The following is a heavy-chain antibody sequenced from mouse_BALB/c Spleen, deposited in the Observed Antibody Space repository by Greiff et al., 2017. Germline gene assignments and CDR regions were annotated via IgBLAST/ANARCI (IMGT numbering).Heavy chain of an antibody. CDR3: TRSGAASFAY. D-gene: IGHD1-2*01. CDR1: GFTFSNYW. J-gene: IGHJ3*01. Sequence: EVQLVESGGGLVQPGGSMKLSCVASGFTFSNYWMNWVRQSPEKGLEWVAEIRLKSNNYATHYAESVKGRFTISRDDSKSSVYLQMNNLRAEDTGIYYCTRSGAASFAYWGQGTLVTVSA. CDR2: IRLKSNNYAT. V-gene: IGHV6-6*02.